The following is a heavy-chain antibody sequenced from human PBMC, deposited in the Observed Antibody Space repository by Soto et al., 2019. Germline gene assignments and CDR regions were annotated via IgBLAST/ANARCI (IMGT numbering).Heavy chain of an antibody. Sequence: SETLSLTCTVSGGSISSSSYYWGWIRQPPGKGLEWIGSIYYSGSTYYNPSLKSRVTISVDTSKNPFSLKLSSVTAADTAVYYCARLDYDSSGYYYYYYGMDVWGQGTTVTVSS. CDR2: IYYSGST. CDR1: GGSISSSSYY. D-gene: IGHD3-22*01. CDR3: ARLDYDSSGYYYYYYGMDV. V-gene: IGHV4-39*01. J-gene: IGHJ6*02.